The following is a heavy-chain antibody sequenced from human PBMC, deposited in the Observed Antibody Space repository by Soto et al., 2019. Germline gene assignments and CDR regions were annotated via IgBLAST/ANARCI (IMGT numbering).Heavy chain of an antibody. J-gene: IGHJ4*02. V-gene: IGHV3-11*01. D-gene: IGHD6-19*01. CDR3: ARELEGQWLEPFDY. Sequence: QVQLVESGGGLVKPGGSLRLSCAASGFTFSDYYMSWIRQAPGKGLEWVSYIISSGSTIYYADSVKGRFTISRDNAKNSLYLKMTSLRAEDTALYYCARELEGQWLEPFDYRGQGTLVTVSS. CDR1: GFTFSDYY. CDR2: IISSGSTI.